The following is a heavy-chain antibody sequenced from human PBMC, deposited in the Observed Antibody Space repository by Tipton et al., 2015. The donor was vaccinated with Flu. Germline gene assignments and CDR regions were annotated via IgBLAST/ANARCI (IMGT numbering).Heavy chain of an antibody. CDR3: ARDTVITMQQGDAFDV. D-gene: IGHD2-21*01. V-gene: IGHV4-4*07. CDR1: GGSIDGYY. J-gene: IGHJ3*01. CDR2: IASSGST. Sequence: PGLVKPSETLSLSCTASGGSIDGYYWSWIRQPAGKGLQWIGRIASSGSTINPSLKSRVTMSVDTSKNQFYLRVTSVTAADTAMYYCARDTVITMQQGDAFDVWGRGIMVSVSS.